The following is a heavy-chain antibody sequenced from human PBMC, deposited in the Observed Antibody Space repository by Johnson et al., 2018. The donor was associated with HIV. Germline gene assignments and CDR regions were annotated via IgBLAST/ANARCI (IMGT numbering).Heavy chain of an antibody. D-gene: IGHD3-3*01. CDR3: TTHHGLGGLIAFDN. V-gene: IGHV3-15*01. CDR1: GFTVSNAW. Sequence: EVQLVESGGGLVQPGGSLRLSCAASGFTVSNAWMSWVRQAPGKGLEWVGRIKSKTDGGTTDYAAPVKGRFTISRDDSKNTLYLEMNSLKTEDTAVYYCTTHHGLGGLIAFDNWSQGKMVNGSS. J-gene: IGHJ3*02. CDR2: IKSKTDGGTT.